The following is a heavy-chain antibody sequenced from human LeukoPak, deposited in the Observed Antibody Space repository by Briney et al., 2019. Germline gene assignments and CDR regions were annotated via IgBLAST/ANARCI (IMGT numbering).Heavy chain of an antibody. V-gene: IGHV4-31*03. J-gene: IGHJ4*02. D-gene: IGHD6-19*01. Sequence: SETLSLACTVSGASVSSGDYYWSWIRQLPGKGLEWIGYIYYSGSTYYNPSLKSRLTISVDTSKNQFSLKLSSVTAADTAVYYCARRRGNTSGFQGYYFDYWGQGTLVTVSS. CDR3: ARRRGNTSGFQGYYFDY. CDR1: GASVSSGDYY. CDR2: IYYSGST.